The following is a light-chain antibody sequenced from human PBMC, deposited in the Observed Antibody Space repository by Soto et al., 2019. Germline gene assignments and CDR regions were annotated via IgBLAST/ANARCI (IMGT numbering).Light chain of an antibody. CDR3: CSYTRSGXLI. CDR1: SSDIGDYNY. Sequence: QSVLTQPASVSGSPGQSITISCVGTSSDIGDYNYVSWYQQHPGKVPKVIIYDVSNRPSGVSYRFSATKSGNTASLTISGLQAEDEADYYCCSYTRSGXLIFGTGTKVTVL. CDR2: DVS. V-gene: IGLV2-14*01. J-gene: IGLJ1*01.